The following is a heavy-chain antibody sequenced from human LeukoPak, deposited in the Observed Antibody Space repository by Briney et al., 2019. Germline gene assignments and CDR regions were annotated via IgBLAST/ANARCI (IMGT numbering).Heavy chain of an antibody. J-gene: IGHJ4*02. Sequence: SETLSLTCTVSGGSISSYYWSWIRQPPGKGLEWIGYIYYSGSTNYNPSLTSRVTISVDTSKNQFSLKLSSVTAADTAVYYCARVGTFFGVASYYFAYWGRGPLVTVSS. CDR1: GGSISSYY. V-gene: IGHV4-59*01. CDR3: ARVGTFFGVASYYFAY. D-gene: IGHD3-3*01. CDR2: IYYSGST.